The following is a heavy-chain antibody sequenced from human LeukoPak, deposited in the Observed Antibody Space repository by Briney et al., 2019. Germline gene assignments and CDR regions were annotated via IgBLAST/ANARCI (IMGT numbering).Heavy chain of an antibody. CDR1: GFTFSIYS. CDR2: ISSSSSYI. V-gene: IGHV3-21*01. CDR3: ARAGYCSSTSCYAFDI. J-gene: IGHJ3*02. Sequence: GGSLRLSCAASGFTFSIYSMNWVRQAPGKGLEWVSSISSSSSYIYYADSVKGRFTISRDNAKNSLYLQMNSLRAEDTAVYYCARAGYCSSTSCYAFDIWGQGTMVTVSS. D-gene: IGHD2-2*01.